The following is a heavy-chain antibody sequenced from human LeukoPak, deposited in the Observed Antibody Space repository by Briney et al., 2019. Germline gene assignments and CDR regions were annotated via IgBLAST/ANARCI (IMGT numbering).Heavy chain of an antibody. CDR3: ARGGYCSSTSCYGDWFDP. CDR2: MNPNSGNT. D-gene: IGHD2-2*01. Sequence: ASVKVSCKASGYTFTSYDINWVRQATGQGLEWMGWMNPNSGNTGYAQKFQGRVTITWNTSISTAYMELSSLRSEDTAVYYCARGGYCSSTSCYGDWFDPWGQGTLVTVSS. V-gene: IGHV1-8*03. J-gene: IGHJ5*02. CDR1: GYTFTSYD.